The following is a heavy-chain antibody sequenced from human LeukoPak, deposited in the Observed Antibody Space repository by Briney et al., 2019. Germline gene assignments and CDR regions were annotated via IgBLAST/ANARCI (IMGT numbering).Heavy chain of an antibody. CDR2: ISGSGGST. CDR3: AKEVYGAVAAPRGY. Sequence: PPGGSLRLSCAASGFTFSSYAMSWVRQAPGEGLEWVSAISGSGGSTYYADSVKGRFTISRDNSKNTLYLQMNSLRAEDTAVYYCAKEVYGAVAAPRGYWGQGTLVTVSS. CDR1: GFTFSSYA. V-gene: IGHV3-23*01. J-gene: IGHJ4*02. D-gene: IGHD6-19*01.